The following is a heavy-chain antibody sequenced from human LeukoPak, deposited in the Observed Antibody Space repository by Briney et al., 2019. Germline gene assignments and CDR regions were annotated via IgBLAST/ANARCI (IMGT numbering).Heavy chain of an antibody. V-gene: IGHV4-30-2*01. CDR2: IYHSGST. CDR3: AGGSGVYYFDY. CDR1: GGSISSGGYS. J-gene: IGHJ4*02. D-gene: IGHD3-10*01. Sequence: SETLSLTCAVSGGSISSGGYSWSWIRQPPGKGLEWIGYIYHSGSTYYNPSLKSRVTISVDRSKNQFSLKLSSVTAADTAVYYCAGGSGVYYFDYWGQGTLVTVSS.